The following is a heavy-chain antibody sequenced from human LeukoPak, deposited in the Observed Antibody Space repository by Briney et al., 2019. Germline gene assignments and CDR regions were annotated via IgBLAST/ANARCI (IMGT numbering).Heavy chain of an antibody. D-gene: IGHD2-2*01. V-gene: IGHV3-21*01. Sequence: GGSLRLSCALSGFTLSIHSTEWGPHAPGGGREWVSSISSSSSYIYYAHSVRGQFPISRDNAKNSLYLQMNSLRAEDTAVYYCARDFPYCSSTSCPFDYWGQGTLVTVSS. CDR3: ARDFPYCSSTSCPFDY. CDR2: ISSSSSYI. CDR1: GFTLSIHS. J-gene: IGHJ4*02.